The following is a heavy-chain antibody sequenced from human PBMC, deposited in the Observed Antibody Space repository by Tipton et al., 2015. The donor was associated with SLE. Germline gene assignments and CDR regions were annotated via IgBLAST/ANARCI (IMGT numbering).Heavy chain of an antibody. CDR1: GFNFGNSE. CDR2: ISRTSDNK. V-gene: IGHV3-48*03. CDR3: ARGDVFFDY. Sequence: SLRLSCAASGFNFGNSEMNWVRQSPGKGLEFISYISRTSDNKYNADSVKGRFTISRDNGKNLLYLHMNNLRAEDTGIYYCARGDVFFDYWGQGVLVTVSS. D-gene: IGHD5-24*01. J-gene: IGHJ4*02.